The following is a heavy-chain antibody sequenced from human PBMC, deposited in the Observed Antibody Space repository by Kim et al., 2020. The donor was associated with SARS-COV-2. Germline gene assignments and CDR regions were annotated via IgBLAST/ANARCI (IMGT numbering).Heavy chain of an antibody. CDR1: GYTFTGYY. CDR2: INPNSGGT. D-gene: IGHD6-13*01. Sequence: ASVKVSCKASGYTFTGYYMHWVRQAPGQGLEWMGWINPNSGGTNYAQKFQGRVTMTRDTSISTAYMELSRLRSDDTAVYYCARDAPVGSSWYKPYYYYGMDVWGQGTTVTVSS. J-gene: IGHJ6*02. V-gene: IGHV1-2*02. CDR3: ARDAPVGSSWYKPYYYYGMDV.